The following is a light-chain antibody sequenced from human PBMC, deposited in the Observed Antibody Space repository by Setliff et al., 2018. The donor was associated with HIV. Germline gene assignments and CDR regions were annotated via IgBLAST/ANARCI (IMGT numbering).Light chain of an antibody. V-gene: IGKV4-1*01. CDR3: QQYYETSCT. Sequence: DIVMTQSPDSLAVSLGERATINCKSSQSVFFSPNNKNYLAWYQQKPGQPPRLLIYWASTRESGVPDRFSGSGSGTDFTLTISSLQAEDVAIYYCQQYYETSCTVGQGTKVDIK. CDR2: WAS. CDR1: QSVFFSPNNKNY. J-gene: IGKJ2*02.